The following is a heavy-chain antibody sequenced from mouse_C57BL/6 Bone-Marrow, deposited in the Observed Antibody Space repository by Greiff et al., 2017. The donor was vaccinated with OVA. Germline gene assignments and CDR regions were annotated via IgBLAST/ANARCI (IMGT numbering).Heavy chain of an antibody. Sequence: EVQLQQSGPGLVKPSQSLSLTCSVTGYSITSGYYWNWIRQFPGNKLEWMGYISYDGSNNYNPSLKNRISITRDTSKNQFFLKLNSVTTEDTATYYYAREDGYYLYCWGQGTTLTVSS. J-gene: IGHJ2*01. CDR3: AREDGYYLYC. D-gene: IGHD2-3*01. CDR1: GYSITSGYY. CDR2: ISYDGSN. V-gene: IGHV3-6*01.